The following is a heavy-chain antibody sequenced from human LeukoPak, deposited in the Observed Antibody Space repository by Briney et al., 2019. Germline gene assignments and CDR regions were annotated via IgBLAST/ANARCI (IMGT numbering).Heavy chain of an antibody. J-gene: IGHJ5*02. Sequence: PSRTLSLTCTVSGGSISSGGYYWSWIRQHPGKGLEWIGYIYYSGSTNYNPSLKSRVTISVDTSKNQFSLKLSSVTAADTAVYYCATPYYYDSSGYVTWGQGTLVTVSS. V-gene: IGHV4-61*08. CDR3: ATPYYYDSSGYVT. CDR2: IYYSGST. CDR1: GGSISSGGYY. D-gene: IGHD3-22*01.